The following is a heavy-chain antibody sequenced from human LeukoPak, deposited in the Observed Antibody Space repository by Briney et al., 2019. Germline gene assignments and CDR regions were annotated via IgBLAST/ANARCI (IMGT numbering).Heavy chain of an antibody. J-gene: IGHJ4*02. V-gene: IGHV3-48*04. D-gene: IGHD6-13*01. CDR2: ITSRSGTI. CDR1: GFTFSSYA. CDR3: ARIAVAGTHFDY. Sequence: GGSLRLSCAASGFTFSSYAMSWVRQAPGKGLECISYITSRSGTIYYADSVKGRFTISRDNAKNSLYLQMNSLRAEDTAVYYCARIAVAGTHFDYWGQGTLVTVSS.